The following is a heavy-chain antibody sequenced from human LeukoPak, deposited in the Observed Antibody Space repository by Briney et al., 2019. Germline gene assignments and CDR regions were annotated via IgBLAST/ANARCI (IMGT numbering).Heavy chain of an antibody. CDR2: IYTSGST. D-gene: IGHD2-2*01. CDR3: ARAGTPVVPAATYYYYYMDV. Sequence: PSETLSLTCTVSGGSISSYYWSWIRQPAGKGLEWIGRIYTSGSTNYNPSLKSRVTMSVDTSKNQFSLKLSSVTAADTAVYYCARAGTPVVPAATYYYYYMDVWGKGTTVTISS. CDR1: GGSISSYY. V-gene: IGHV4-4*07. J-gene: IGHJ6*03.